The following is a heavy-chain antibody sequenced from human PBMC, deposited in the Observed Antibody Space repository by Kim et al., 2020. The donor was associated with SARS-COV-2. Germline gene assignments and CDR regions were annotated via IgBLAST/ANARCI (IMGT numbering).Heavy chain of an antibody. V-gene: IGHV3-9*01. D-gene: IGHD3-22*01. CDR1: GFTFDDYA. J-gene: IGHJ4*02. CDR2: ISWNSGSI. CDR3: ALITMIVGD. Sequence: GGSLRLSCAASGFTFDDYAMHWVRQAPGKGLEWVSGISWNSGSIGYADSVKGRFTISRDNAKNSLYLQMNSLRAEDTALYYCALITMIVGDWGQGTLVTVSS.